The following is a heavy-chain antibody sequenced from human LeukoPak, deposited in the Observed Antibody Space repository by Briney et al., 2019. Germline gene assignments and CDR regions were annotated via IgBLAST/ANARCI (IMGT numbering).Heavy chain of an antibody. CDR2: VIPIFGTA. V-gene: IGHV1-69*05. D-gene: IGHD3-9*01. CDR1: GGTFSSYA. J-gene: IGHJ5*02. CDR3: ARVYYDILTGYPGDWFDP. Sequence: SVKVSCKASGGTFSSYAISWVRQAPGQGLEWMGRVIPIFGTANYAQKFQGRVTITTDESTSTAYTELSSLRSEDTAVYYCARVYYDILTGYPGDWFDPWGQGTLVTASS.